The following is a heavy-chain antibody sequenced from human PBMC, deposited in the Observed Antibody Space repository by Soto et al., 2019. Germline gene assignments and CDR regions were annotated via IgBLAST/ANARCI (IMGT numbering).Heavy chain of an antibody. CDR1: GSTFSSSA. J-gene: IGHJ3*02. CDR3: TRYSSGRQGSTLDI. V-gene: IGHV3-23*01. Sequence: EEQLLESGGGLVQPGGSLRLSCAASGSTFSSSAMTWVRQAPGKGLEWVSAISGSGSVTYYTDSVKGRFTISRDNSRNTLYLRMNNLRAEDSAVYYCTRYSSGRQGSTLDIWGQGTMVTVSS. CDR2: ISGSGSVT. D-gene: IGHD6-19*01.